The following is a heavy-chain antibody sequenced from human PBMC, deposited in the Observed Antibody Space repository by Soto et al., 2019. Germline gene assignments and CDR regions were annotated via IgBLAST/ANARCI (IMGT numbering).Heavy chain of an antibody. CDR2: MNPNSGNT. CDR3: ARRGVESVVAATKRSCFDP. Sequence: ASVKVSCKASGYTFTRYDINWVRQATGQGLEWMGWMNPNSGNTGYAQKFQGRVTMTRNTSISTAYMELSSLRSEDTAVYYCARRGVESVVAATKRSCFDPWGQVPRVTFSS. V-gene: IGHV1-8*01. D-gene: IGHD2-15*01. CDR1: GYTFTRYD. J-gene: IGHJ5*02.